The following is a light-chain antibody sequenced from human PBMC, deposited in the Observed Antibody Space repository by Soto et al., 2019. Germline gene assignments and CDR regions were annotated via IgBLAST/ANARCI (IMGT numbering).Light chain of an antibody. V-gene: IGKV3-20*01. CDR2: GAS. CDR3: EQYCSSPAYT. J-gene: IGKJ2*01. CDR1: QSVSSSY. Sequence: EIVLTQSPGTLSLSPGERATLSFRASQSVSSSYLAWYQQKPGQATRLLIYGASSRATGIPDRLSGSGYGTDFTLTISRLEPEDFEVYYCEQYCSSPAYTFGQGTKLVIK.